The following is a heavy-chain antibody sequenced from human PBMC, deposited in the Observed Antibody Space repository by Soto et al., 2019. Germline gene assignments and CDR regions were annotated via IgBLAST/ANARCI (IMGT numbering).Heavy chain of an antibody. CDR2: ISNSGYTI. CDR1: GFTFSDYY. J-gene: IGHJ6*03. D-gene: IGHD1-26*01. CDR3: ARDSGSPPDYYMDV. Sequence: QVQLVESGGGLVKPGESLRLSCAASGFTFSDYYMSWLRQAPGKGLEWVSYISNSGYTIHYTESVKGRFTISSDNARNSLHLEMNSPRAEDTAVYYCARDSGSPPDYYMDVWGRGTTVTVSS. V-gene: IGHV3-11*01.